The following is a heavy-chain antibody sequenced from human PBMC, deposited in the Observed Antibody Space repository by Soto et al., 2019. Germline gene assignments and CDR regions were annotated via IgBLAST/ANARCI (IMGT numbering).Heavy chain of an antibody. CDR3: ARADYEILTGSYAMDV. CDR2: VSSSGNT. V-gene: IGHV4-4*07. CDR1: GDSLGNCY. D-gene: IGHD3-9*01. Sequence: SETLSLTCTVSGDSLGNCYWFWIRQPVGKGLEWIGRVSSSGNTNANPTLNSRATMSIDTSKNQFSLRLRSVTAADTAVYYCARADYEILTGSYAMDVWRQGTTVTVSS. J-gene: IGHJ6*02.